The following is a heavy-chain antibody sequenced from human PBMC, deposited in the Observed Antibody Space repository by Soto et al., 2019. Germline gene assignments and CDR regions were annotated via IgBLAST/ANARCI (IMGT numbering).Heavy chain of an antibody. V-gene: IGHV3-23*01. CDR2: ISGSGGST. J-gene: IGHJ6*03. Sequence: EVQLLESGGGLVQPGGSLRLSCAASGFTFSSYAMSWVRQAPGKGLEWVSAISGSGGSTYYADSVKGRFTISRDNSKNTLYLQMNSLRAEDTAVYYCAKAGYCSSTSCYDYDYYMDVWGKGTTVTVSS. CDR3: AKAGYCSSTSCYDYDYYMDV. CDR1: GFTFSSYA. D-gene: IGHD2-2*03.